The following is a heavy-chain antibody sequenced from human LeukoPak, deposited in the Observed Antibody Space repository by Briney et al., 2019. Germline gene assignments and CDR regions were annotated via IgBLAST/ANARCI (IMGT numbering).Heavy chain of an antibody. CDR3: ARDVPLYCSSTSCYYYFDY. CDR2: IKQDGSEK. Sequence: GGSLRLSCAASGLIVSTNYLSWVRQAPGKGLEWVANIKQDGSEKYYVDSVKGRFTISRDNAKNSLYLQMNSLRAEDTAVYYCARDVPLYCSSTSCYYYFDYWGQGTLVTVSS. V-gene: IGHV3-7*01. CDR1: GLIVSTNY. D-gene: IGHD2-2*01. J-gene: IGHJ4*02.